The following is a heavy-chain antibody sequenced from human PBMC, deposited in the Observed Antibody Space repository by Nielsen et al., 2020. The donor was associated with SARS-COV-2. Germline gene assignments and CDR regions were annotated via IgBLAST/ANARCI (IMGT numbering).Heavy chain of an antibody. CDR3: AGVSRDYYYGGFDS. D-gene: IGHD3-22*01. CDR2: LYSAGNT. J-gene: IGHJ4*02. Sequence: GGSLRLSCAASGLTVNSNYMTWVRRAPGKGLEWVSVLYSAGNTYYTDSVQGRFTISRDNSENTLYLQMNSLRAEDTAVYYCAGVSRDYYYGGFDSWGQGTLVTVSS. CDR1: GLTVNSNY. V-gene: IGHV3-53*01.